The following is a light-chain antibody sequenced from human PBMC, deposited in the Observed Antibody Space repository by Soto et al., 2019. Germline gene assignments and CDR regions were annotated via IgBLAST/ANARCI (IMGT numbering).Light chain of an antibody. J-gene: IGKJ5*01. CDR2: AAS. V-gene: IGKV3-15*01. Sequence: EIVMRQTRSTLSVSPGGGATPSCRASQGISSLLAWYQQKPGQAPRLLIYAASTRAAGIPARFSGSGSGTDFTLTISSLQSEDFAVYYCQQYYDWPITFGQRRRLEIK. CDR1: QGISSL. CDR3: QQYYDWPIT.